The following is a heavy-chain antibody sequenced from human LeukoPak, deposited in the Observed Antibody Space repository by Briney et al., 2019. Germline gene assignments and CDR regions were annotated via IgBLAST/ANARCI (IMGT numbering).Heavy chain of an antibody. V-gene: IGHV3-21*01. J-gene: IGHJ6*02. CDR3: ARDWSYSREKYGMDV. D-gene: IGHD6-13*01. Sequence: PGGSLRLSCAASGFTFSSYSMNWVRQAPGKGLEWVSSISSSSSYIYYADSVKGRFTISRDNSKNTLYLQMNSLRAEDTAVYYCARDWSYSREKYGMDVWGQGTTVTVSS. CDR1: GFTFSSYS. CDR2: ISSSSSYI.